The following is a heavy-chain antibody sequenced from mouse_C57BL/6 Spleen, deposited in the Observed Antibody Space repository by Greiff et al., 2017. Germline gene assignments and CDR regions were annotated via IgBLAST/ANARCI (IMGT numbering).Heavy chain of an antibody. CDR2: IYPGSGST. V-gene: IGHV1-55*01. Sequence: VQLQQSGAELVKPGASVKMSCKASGYTFTSYWITWVKQRPGQGLEWIGDIYPGSGSTNYNEKFKSKATLTVDTSSSTAYMQLSSLTSEDSAVYYCARYDGYSLFFAYWGQGTLVTVSA. CDR1: GYTFTSYW. CDR3: ARYDGYSLFFAY. J-gene: IGHJ3*01. D-gene: IGHD2-3*01.